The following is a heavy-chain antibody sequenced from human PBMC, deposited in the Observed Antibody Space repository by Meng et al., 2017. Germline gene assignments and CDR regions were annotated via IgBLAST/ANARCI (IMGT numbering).Heavy chain of an antibody. J-gene: IGHJ5*02. Sequence: VPRVESGAERKKPGSAVKVSCKASGGTFSSYAISWVRQAPGQGLEWMGWSSAYNGNTNYAQKLQGRVTMTTDTSTSTAYMELRSLRSDDTTVYYCARDRLRGEFDPWGQGTLVTVSS. CDR2: SSAYNGNT. CDR3: ARDRLRGEFDP. D-gene: IGHD3-10*01. V-gene: IGHV1-18*01. CDR1: GGTFSSYA.